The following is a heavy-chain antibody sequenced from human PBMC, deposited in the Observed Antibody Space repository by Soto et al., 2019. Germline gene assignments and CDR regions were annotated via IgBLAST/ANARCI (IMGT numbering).Heavy chain of an antibody. CDR3: ASVTGGSYPHYYYYYGMDV. V-gene: IGHV1-18*01. CDR2: ISAYNGNT. CDR1: GYTFTSYG. D-gene: IGHD1-26*01. Sequence: QVQLVQSGAEVKKPGASVKVSCKASGYTFTSYGISWVRQAPGQGLEWMGWISAYNGNTNYAQKLQGRVTMTTDTSTSTAYMELRSLRSDDTAVYYCASVTGGSYPHYYYYYGMDVWGQGTTVTVSS. J-gene: IGHJ6*02.